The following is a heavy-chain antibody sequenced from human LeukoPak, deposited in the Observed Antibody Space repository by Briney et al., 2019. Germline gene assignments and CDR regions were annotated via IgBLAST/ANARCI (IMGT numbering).Heavy chain of an antibody. CDR1: GFTFSSYS. D-gene: IGHD3-22*01. CDR3: ARTDVDYYDSSGYSA. J-gene: IGHJ4*02. Sequence: PGGSLRLSCAASGFTFSSYSMNWVRQAPGKGLEWVSYISSSSSTIYYADSVKGRFTISRDNAKNSLYLQMNSLRAEDTAVYYCARTDVDYYDSSGYSAWGQGTLVTVSS. V-gene: IGHV3-48*01. CDR2: ISSSSSTI.